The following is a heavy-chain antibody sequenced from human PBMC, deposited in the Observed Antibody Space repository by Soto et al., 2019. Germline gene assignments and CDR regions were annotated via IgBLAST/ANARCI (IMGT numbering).Heavy chain of an antibody. CDR1: GFTFSSYA. D-gene: IGHD1-1*01. CDR2: ISGSGGST. Sequence: EVQLLESGGGLVQPGGSLRLSCAASGFTFSSYAMSWVRQAPGKGLEWVSAISGSGGSTYYADSVKGRFTISRDNSKNTLYLQMNSLRAEDTAAYYCAKFGDWNDGRSYWGQGTLVTVSS. V-gene: IGHV3-23*01. J-gene: IGHJ4*02. CDR3: AKFGDWNDGRSY.